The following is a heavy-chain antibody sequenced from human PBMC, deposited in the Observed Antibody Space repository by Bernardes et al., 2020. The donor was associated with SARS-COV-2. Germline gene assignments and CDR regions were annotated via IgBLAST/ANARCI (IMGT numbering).Heavy chain of an antibody. D-gene: IGHD2-8*02. Sequence: GGSLRLSCEGSGFSFYSHWMSWVRQAPGKGLEWVANIKEDGGEKNYVGSVRGRFTVSRDAANNFLYLQMNNLRAEDTADYYCARERALPGAAYYYYGMDVWGQGTTVTVSS. V-gene: IGHV3-7*01. CDR1: GFSFYSHW. CDR3: ARERALPGAAYYYYGMDV. CDR2: IKEDGGEK. J-gene: IGHJ6*02.